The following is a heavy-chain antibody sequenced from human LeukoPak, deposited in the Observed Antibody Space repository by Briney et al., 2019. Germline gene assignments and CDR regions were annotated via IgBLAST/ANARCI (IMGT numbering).Heavy chain of an antibody. CDR3: ARGRRGSSGWYGFYFDY. CDR2: MNPNSGNT. Sequence: ASVKVSCKASGYTFTSYDINWVRQATGQGLEWMGWMNPNSGNTGYAQKFQGRVTMTRNTSISTAYMELSSLRSEDTAVYYCARGRRGSSGWYGFYFDYWGQGTLVTVSS. CDR1: GYTFTSYD. V-gene: IGHV1-8*01. D-gene: IGHD6-19*01. J-gene: IGHJ4*02.